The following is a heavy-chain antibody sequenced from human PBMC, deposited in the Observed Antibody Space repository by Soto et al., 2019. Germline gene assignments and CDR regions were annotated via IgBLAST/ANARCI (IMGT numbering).Heavy chain of an antibody. D-gene: IGHD1-1*01. CDR3: AKVGRPDDLAPYYYSGMDV. Sequence: GGSLRLSSAASGFTFRSYAMSWVRQAPGKRLEWVSAISGSGGSTYYADSVKGRFTISRDNSKNTLYLQMNSLRAEDTAVYYCAKVGRPDDLAPYYYSGMDVRGQGTTVTVSS. CDR1: GFTFRSYA. J-gene: IGHJ6*02. V-gene: IGHV3-23*01. CDR2: ISGSGGST.